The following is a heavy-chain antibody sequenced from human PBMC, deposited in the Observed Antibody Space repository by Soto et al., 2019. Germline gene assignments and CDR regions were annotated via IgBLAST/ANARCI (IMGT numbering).Heavy chain of an antibody. CDR2: IWYDGSNK. V-gene: IGHV3-33*01. J-gene: IGHJ4*02. CDR3: ARTTVFDY. CDR1: GFTFSSYG. Sequence: GGSLRLSCAASGFTFSSYGMHWVRQAPGKGLEWVAVIWYDGSNKYYADSVKGRSTISRDNAKNTVYLQMNSLRDEDTAVYYCARTTVFDYWGQGALVTVSS. D-gene: IGHD4-17*01.